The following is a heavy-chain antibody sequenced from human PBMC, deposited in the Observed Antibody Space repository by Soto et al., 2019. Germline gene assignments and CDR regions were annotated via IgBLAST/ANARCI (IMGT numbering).Heavy chain of an antibody. Sequence: QITLKESGPTLVKPTQTLTLTCTFSGFSLTTAGVGVGWIRQPPGKALEWLALIYWSDEKRYSPTLKSRLTTTKYTSKRQVVLTMSNMDPVDPATYYCALRGHCSGDTCYSASGQGTLVTVSS. V-gene: IGHV2-5*01. J-gene: IGHJ5*02. CDR3: ALRGHCSGDTCYSA. CDR2: IYWSDEK. CDR1: GFSLTTAGVG. D-gene: IGHD2-15*01.